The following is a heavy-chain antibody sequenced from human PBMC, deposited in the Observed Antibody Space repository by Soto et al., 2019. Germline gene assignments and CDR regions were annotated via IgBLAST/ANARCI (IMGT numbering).Heavy chain of an antibody. CDR3: ARRVLRFLELDV. D-gene: IGHD3-3*01. J-gene: IGHJ6*04. CDR1: GGSISSSSYY. Sequence: SETLSLTCTVSGGSISSSSYYWGWIRQPPGKGLEWIGSIYYSGSTYYNPSLKSRVTISVDTSKNQFSLKLSSVTAADTAVYYCARRVLRFLELDVWGKGTTVTVSS. V-gene: IGHV4-39*01. CDR2: IYYSGST.